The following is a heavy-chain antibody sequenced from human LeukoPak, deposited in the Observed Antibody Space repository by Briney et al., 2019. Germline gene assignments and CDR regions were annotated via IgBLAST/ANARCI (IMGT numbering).Heavy chain of an antibody. CDR2: IIPIFCKA. Sequence: VASVKVSCKASSGTFSSYAISWVRQAPGQGLEWMGGIIPIFCKANYAQKFQGRVTSTADESTSTAYMELSSLRSEDTAVYYCARVAGGRYCSSTSCYMRGWFDPWGQGTLVTVSS. J-gene: IGHJ5*02. CDR1: SGTFSSYA. V-gene: IGHV1-69*13. CDR3: ARVAGGRYCSSTSCYMRGWFDP. D-gene: IGHD2-2*02.